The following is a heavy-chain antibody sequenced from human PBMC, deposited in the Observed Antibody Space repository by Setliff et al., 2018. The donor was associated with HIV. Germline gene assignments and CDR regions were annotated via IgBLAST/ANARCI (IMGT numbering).Heavy chain of an antibody. V-gene: IGHV4-59*01. CDR1: GGSISSYY. D-gene: IGHD2-15*01. CDR2: IYYSGST. Sequence: SETLSLTCTVSGGSISSYYWSWIRQPPGKGLEWIGYIYYSGSTNYNPSLKSRVTISVDTSKNQFSLKPSSVTAADTAVYYCASAYSETNYYYYMDVWGKGTTVTVSS. CDR3: ASAYSETNYYYYMDV. J-gene: IGHJ6*03.